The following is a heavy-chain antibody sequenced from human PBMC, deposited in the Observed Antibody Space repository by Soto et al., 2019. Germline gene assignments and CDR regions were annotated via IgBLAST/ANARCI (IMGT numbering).Heavy chain of an antibody. V-gene: IGHV3-30*18. CDR3: AKDPRPYCSSTSCYYYFDY. D-gene: IGHD2-2*01. CDR1: GFTFSSYG. J-gene: IGHJ4*02. Sequence: PGGSLRLSCAASGFTFSSYGMHWVRQAPGKGLEWVAVISYDGSNKYYADSVKGRFTISRDNSKNTLYLQMNSLRAEDTAVYYCAKDPRPYCSSTSCYYYFDYWGQGTLVTVSS. CDR2: ISYDGSNK.